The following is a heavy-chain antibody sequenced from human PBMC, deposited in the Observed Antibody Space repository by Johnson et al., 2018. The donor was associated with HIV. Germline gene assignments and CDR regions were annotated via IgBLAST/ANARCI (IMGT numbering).Heavy chain of an antibody. CDR2: LNWNGGST. V-gene: IGHV3-20*04. Sequence: VQLVESGGGVVRPGGSLRLSCAASGFTFDDYDMSWVRQAPGKGLEWVSGLNWNGGSTVYADSVKGRFTISRDNAKNSLYLQMNSLRAEDTALYYFAGDYYDSSGYYSPGGEAFDIWGQGTMVTVSS. CDR1: GFTFDDYD. J-gene: IGHJ3*02. D-gene: IGHD3-22*01. CDR3: AGDYYDSSGYYSPGGEAFDI.